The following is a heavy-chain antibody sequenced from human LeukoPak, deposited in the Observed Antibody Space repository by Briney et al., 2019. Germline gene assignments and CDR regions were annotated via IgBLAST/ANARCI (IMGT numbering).Heavy chain of an antibody. Sequence: SETLSLTCTVSGGSISSSSYYWGWIRQPPGKGLEWIGSIYYSGSTYYNPSLKSRVTISVDTSKNQFSLKLSSVTAADTAVYYCAGGLVVIIGYWGQGTLVTVPS. CDR1: GGSISSSSYY. D-gene: IGHD3-22*01. V-gene: IGHV4-39*07. CDR3: AGGLVVIIGY. J-gene: IGHJ4*02. CDR2: IYYSGST.